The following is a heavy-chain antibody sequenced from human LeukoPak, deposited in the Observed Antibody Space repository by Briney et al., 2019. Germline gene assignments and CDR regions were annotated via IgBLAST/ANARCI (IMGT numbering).Heavy chain of an antibody. V-gene: IGHV3-7*01. CDR1: GFTLSSYW. D-gene: IGHD1-26*01. J-gene: IGHJ6*03. CDR2: IKQDGREI. CDR3: ARDPYSGSYGDYYYYYMDV. Sequence: GGSLRLSCAVSGFTLSSYWMSWVRQAPGKGLEWVANIKQDGREIYYVDSVKGRFTISRDNAKNSLYLQMNSLRAEDTAVYYCARDPYSGSYGDYYYYYMDVWGKGTTVTISS.